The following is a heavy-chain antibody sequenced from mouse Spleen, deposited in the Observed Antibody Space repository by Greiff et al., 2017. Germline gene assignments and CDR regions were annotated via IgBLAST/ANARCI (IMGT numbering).Heavy chain of an antibody. CDR3: ARSRNGSSPFAY. CDR2: IYPRSGNT. D-gene: IGHD1-1*01. Sequence: QVQLQQSGAELARPGASVKLSCKASGYTFTSYGISWVKQRTGQGLEWIGEIYPRSGNTYYNEKFKGKATLTADKSSSTAYMELRSLTSEDSAVYFCARSRNGSSPFAYWGQGTLVTVSA. V-gene: IGHV1-81*01. J-gene: IGHJ3*01. CDR1: GYTFTSYG.